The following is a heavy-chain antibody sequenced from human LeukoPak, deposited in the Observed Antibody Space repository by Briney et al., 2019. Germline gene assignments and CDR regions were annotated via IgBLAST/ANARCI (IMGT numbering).Heavy chain of an antibody. CDR2: IYYSGST. J-gene: IGHJ1*01. V-gene: IGHV4-39*07. D-gene: IGHD6-13*01. CDR1: GGSISSSSYY. Sequence: SETLSLTCTVSGGSISSSSYYWGWIRQPPGKGLEWIGSIYYSGSTYYNPSLKSRVTISVDTSKNQSSLKLSSVTAADTAVYYCAREGPRKNRYSSSWYSSEEYFQHWGQGTLVTVSS. CDR3: AREGPRKNRYSSSWYSSEEYFQH.